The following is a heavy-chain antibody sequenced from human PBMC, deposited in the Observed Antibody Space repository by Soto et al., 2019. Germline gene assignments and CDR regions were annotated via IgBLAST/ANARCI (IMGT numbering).Heavy chain of an antibody. Sequence: PSETLSLTCTVSGGSISSGGYYWSWIRQHPGKGLEWIGYIYYSGSTYYNPSLKSRVTISVDTSKNQFSLKLSSVTAADTAVYYCARVNHYYGQTFDYWGQGTLVTVSS. CDR3: ARVNHYYGQTFDY. V-gene: IGHV4-31*03. J-gene: IGHJ4*02. D-gene: IGHD3-10*01. CDR2: IYYSGST. CDR1: GGSISSGGYY.